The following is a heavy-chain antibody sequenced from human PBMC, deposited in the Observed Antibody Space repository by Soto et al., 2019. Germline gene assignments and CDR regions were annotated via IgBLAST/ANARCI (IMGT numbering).Heavy chain of an antibody. J-gene: IGHJ5*02. CDR1: GDTSTIYT. CDR2: IVPLLRIT. V-gene: IGHV1-69*08. D-gene: IGHD1-26*01. Sequence: QVQLVQSGAEVKKPGASLRVSCETSGDTSTIYTITWVRQAPGQGLQWMGRIVPLLRITNYAQEFQGRLTITADSSTSSAHIEPTSLTSEDTAVYYCATDKYGAGRVGVHSWGQGTLVIVSS. CDR3: ATDKYGAGRVGVHS.